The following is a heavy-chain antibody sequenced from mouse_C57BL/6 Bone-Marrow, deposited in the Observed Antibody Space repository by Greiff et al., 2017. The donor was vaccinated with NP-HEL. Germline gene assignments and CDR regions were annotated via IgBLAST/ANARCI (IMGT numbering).Heavy chain of an antibody. J-gene: IGHJ2*01. CDR2: IYPRSGNT. Sequence: QVQLQQSGAELARPGASVKLSCKASGYTFTSYGISWVTQSTGQGLEWIGEIYPRSGNTYYNEKFKGKATLTADKSSSTAYMELRSLTSEDSAVYFCARGDYYGSTFYYWGQGTTLTVSS. V-gene: IGHV1-81*01. D-gene: IGHD1-1*01. CDR3: ARGDYYGSTFYY. CDR1: GYTFTSYG.